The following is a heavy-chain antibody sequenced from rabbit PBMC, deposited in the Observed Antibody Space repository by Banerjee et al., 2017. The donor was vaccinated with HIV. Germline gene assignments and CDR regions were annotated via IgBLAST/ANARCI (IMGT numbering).Heavy chain of an antibody. Sequence: QSLEQSGGDLIKPVASLTLTSTASWLDFSSNAMLWVRQAPGKGLEWIACIDTGSGRIYYASWAKGRFTISKPSSTTVTLQMTSLTAADTATYFCASYPLIPVNNLWGPGTLVTVS. J-gene: IGHJ4*01. D-gene: IGHD7-1*01. V-gene: IGHV1S40*01. CDR2: IDTGSGRI. CDR1: WLDFSSNA. CDR3: ASYPLIPVNNL.